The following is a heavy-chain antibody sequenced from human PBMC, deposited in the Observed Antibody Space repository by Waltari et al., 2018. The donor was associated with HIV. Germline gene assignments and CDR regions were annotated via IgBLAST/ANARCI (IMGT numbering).Heavy chain of an antibody. CDR2: MNPNSGNT. CDR1: GYTFTSYD. CDR3: ARGSGRGYCSSTSCLFDY. Sequence: QVQLVQSGAEVKKPGASVKVSCKASGYTFTSYDINWVRQATGQGLEWMGWMNPNSGNTGYAQKFQGRVTMTRNTSISTAYMELSSLRSEDMAVYYCARGSGRGYCSSTSCLFDYWGQGTLVTVSS. V-gene: IGHV1-8*01. J-gene: IGHJ4*02. D-gene: IGHD2-2*01.